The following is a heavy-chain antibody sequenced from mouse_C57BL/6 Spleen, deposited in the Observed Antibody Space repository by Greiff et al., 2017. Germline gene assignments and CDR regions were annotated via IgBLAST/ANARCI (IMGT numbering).Heavy chain of an antibody. Sequence: QVQLQQPGTELVKPGASVKLSCKASGYTFTSYWMHWVKQRPGQGLEWIGNINPSNGGTNYNEKFKSKDTLTVDKSSSTAYMQLSSLTSADSAVYYCAREEGYDSYPWFAYWGQGTLVTVAA. CDR3: AREEGYDSYPWFAY. J-gene: IGHJ3*01. CDR2: INPSNGGT. CDR1: GYTFTSYW. V-gene: IGHV1-53*01. D-gene: IGHD2-3*01.